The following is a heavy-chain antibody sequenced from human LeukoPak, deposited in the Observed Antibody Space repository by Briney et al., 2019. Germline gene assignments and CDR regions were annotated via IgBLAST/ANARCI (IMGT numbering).Heavy chain of an antibody. CDR1: GFTFSSYA. D-gene: IGHD3-10*01. CDR3: AKKLSTGMGFYLDS. CDR2: ISDGGGST. Sequence: PGGSLRLSCAASGFTFSSYAMSWVRQASGKGLEWVSTISDGGGSTLYADSVKGRFTISRDNSKNTLYLQMNSLRAGDTALYYCAKKLSTGMGFYLDSWGQGTLVTVSS. J-gene: IGHJ4*02. V-gene: IGHV3-23*01.